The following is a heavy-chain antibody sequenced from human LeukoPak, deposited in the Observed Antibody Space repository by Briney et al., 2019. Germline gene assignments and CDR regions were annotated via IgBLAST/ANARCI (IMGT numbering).Heavy chain of an antibody. CDR2: ISGSGGST. J-gene: IGHJ4*02. Sequence: PGGSLRLSCAASGFTFSSYAMSWVRQAPGKGLEWVSAISGSGGSTYYADSVKGRFTISRDNSKNTLYLQMNSLRAEDTAVYYRAKDLSFRAWIVVVPGRFDYWGQGTLVTVSS. CDR3: AKDLSFRAWIVVVPGRFDY. CDR1: GFTFSSYA. V-gene: IGHV3-23*01. D-gene: IGHD3-22*01.